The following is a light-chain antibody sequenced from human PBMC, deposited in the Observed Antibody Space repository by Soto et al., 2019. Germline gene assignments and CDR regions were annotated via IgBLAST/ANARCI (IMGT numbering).Light chain of an antibody. J-gene: IGKJ4*01. CDR2: AAS. CDR1: QSISSY. CDR3: QQSYCTLLT. V-gene: IGKV1-39*01. Sequence: DLQMTQSPSSLSASVGDRVTITCRASQSISSYLNWYQQKPGKAPKLLIYAASSLQSGVPSRFSGSGSVTDFTLTISTLQLEYFATYYCQQSYCTLLTFGGGTKVKMK.